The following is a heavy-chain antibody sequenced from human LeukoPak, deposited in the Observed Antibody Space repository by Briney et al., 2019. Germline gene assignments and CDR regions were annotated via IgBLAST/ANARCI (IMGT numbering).Heavy chain of an antibody. D-gene: IGHD3-16*01. J-gene: IGHJ4*02. V-gene: IGHV3-53*01. CDR2: IYSGGST. CDR3: ARGSVGGGNYFDY. CDR1: GFTVSGNY. Sequence: GGSLRLSCAASGFTVSGNYMNWVRQAPGKGLEWVSVIYSGGSTYYADSVKGRFTISRDNAKNSLYLQMNSLRAEDTAVYYCARGSVGGGNYFDYWGQGTLVTVSS.